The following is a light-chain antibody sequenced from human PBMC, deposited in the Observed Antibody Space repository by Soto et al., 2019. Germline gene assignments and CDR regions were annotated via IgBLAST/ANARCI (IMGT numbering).Light chain of an antibody. CDR3: SSYTSSSTLVV. J-gene: IGLJ2*01. V-gene: IGLV2-14*01. CDR1: SSDVGDYNY. CDR2: EVS. Sequence: QSVLTQPASVSGSPGQSITISCTGTSSDVGDYNYVSWYQQHPGKAPKLVIFEVSNRPSGVSSRFSGSKSGNTASLTISGLQAEDEADYYCSSYTSSSTLVVFGGGTKLTVL.